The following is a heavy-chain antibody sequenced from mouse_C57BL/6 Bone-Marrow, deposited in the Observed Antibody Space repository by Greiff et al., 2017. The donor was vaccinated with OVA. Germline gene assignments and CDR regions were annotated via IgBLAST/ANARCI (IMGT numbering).Heavy chain of an antibody. Sequence: VQLQQPGAELVKPGASVKLSCKASGYTFTSYWMHWVKQRPGQGLEWIGMIHPNSGSTNYNEKFKSKATLTVDKSSSTAYMQLSSLTSEDSAVYYGARSRAYYSNYVGYWGQGTTLTVSS. CDR1: GYTFTSYW. V-gene: IGHV1-64*01. D-gene: IGHD2-5*01. J-gene: IGHJ2*01. CDR2: IHPNSGST. CDR3: ARSRAYYSNYVGY.